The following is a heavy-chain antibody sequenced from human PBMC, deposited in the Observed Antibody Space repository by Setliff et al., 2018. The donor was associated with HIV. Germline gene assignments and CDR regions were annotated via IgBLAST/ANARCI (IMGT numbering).Heavy chain of an antibody. CDR1: GASITSHY. D-gene: IGHD6-6*01. V-gene: IGHV4-59*11. CDR3: ARVGRYSASFGNWFDP. J-gene: IGHJ5*02. Sequence: SETLSLTCSVSGASITSHYWTWIRQPPGKGLEWIGVISYSGSPHYNPSLKSRVTIGMDTSKNQVSLTLSSVTAVDTAVYYCARVGRYSASFGNWFDPWGQGTLVTVSS. CDR2: ISYSGSP.